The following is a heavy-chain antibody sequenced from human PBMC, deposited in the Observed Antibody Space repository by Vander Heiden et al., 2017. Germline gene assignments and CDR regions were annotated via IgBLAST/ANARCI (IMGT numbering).Heavy chain of an antibody. CDR2: LGTAGDT. CDR3: ARGFDTGFDP. CDR1: GYTFSRYD. D-gene: IGHD3-10*01. Sequence: EVQLAESGGGLVQPGGSLRLSCAASGYTFSRYDVHWVRQGRGKGLEWVAGLGTAGDTYYVDSVKGRFTISRENAKNSFYLQMSSLTAADTAVYYCARGFDTGFDPWGQGTLVTVSS. J-gene: IGHJ5*02. V-gene: IGHV3-13*01.